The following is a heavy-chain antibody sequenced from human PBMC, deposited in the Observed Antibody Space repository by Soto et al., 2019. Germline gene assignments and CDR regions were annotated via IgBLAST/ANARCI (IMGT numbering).Heavy chain of an antibody. J-gene: IGHJ5*02. CDR2: IKSKTDGWTT. V-gene: IGHV3-15*01. CDR3: VRENWFDP. Sequence: EVQLVESGGGLVKPGGSLRLSCAASGFTFSNAWMSWVRQAPGKGLEWVGRIKSKTDGWTTDYAAPVNGRFTISRDDSKNTLYLQMNSLNTEDTAVYYCVRENWFDPWGQGTLVTVSS. CDR1: GFTFSNAW. D-gene: IGHD3-10*01.